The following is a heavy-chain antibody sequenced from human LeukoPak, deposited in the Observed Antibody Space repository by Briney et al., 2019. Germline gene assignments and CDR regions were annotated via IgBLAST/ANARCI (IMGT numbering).Heavy chain of an antibody. CDR1: GFTFSSYS. J-gene: IGHJ4*02. V-gene: IGHV3-48*01. CDR2: ISSSSSTI. D-gene: IGHD3-22*01. CDR3: ARWEYYYDSSGYLEDY. Sequence: PGGSLRLSCAASGFTFSSYSMNWVRQAPGKGLEWVSYISSSSSTIYYADSVKGRFTISRDNAKNSLYLQMNSLRAEDTAAYYCARWEYYYDSSGYLEDYWGQGTLVTVSS.